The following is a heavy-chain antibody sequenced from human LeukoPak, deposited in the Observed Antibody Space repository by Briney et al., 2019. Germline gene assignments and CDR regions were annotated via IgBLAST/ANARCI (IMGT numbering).Heavy chain of an antibody. J-gene: IGHJ4*02. CDR2: ISGSGGST. Sequence: GGSLRLSCAASGFTFSSYAMRWVRQAPGKGLEWVSAISGSGGSTYYADSVKGRFTISRDNSKNALYLQMKSLRAEDTAVYYCAKQRFFGVVIDYFDYWGQGTLVTVSS. CDR3: AKQRFFGVVIDYFDY. CDR1: GFTFSSYA. D-gene: IGHD3-3*01. V-gene: IGHV3-23*01.